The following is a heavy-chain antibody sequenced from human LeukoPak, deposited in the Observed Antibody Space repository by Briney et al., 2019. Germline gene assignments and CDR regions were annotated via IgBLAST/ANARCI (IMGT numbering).Heavy chain of an antibody. V-gene: IGHV3-9*01. CDR3: AKIYRGGSSPTY. CDR1: GFTFDDYA. D-gene: IGHD6-6*01. CDR2: ISWNSGSI. Sequence: PGRSLRLSCAASGFTFDDYAMHWVRQAPGKGLEWVSGISWNSGSIGYADSVKGRFTISRDNSKNTLYLQMNSLRAEDTAVYYCAKIYRGGSSPTYWGQGTLVTVSS. J-gene: IGHJ4*02.